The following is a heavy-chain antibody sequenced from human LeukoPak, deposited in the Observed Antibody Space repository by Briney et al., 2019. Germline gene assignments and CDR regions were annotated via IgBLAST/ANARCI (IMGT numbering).Heavy chain of an antibody. J-gene: IGHJ1*01. CDR1: GFTFSSYA. D-gene: IGHD6-19*01. CDR2: ISYDGSNK. CDR3: ARMALSIAVAEEYFQH. V-gene: IGHV3-30*03. Sequence: GGSLRLSCAASGFTFSSYAMHWVRQAPGKGLEWVALISYDGSNKYYADSVKGRFTISRDNSKNTLYLQMNSLRAEDTAVYYCARMALSIAVAEEYFQHWGQGTLVTVSS.